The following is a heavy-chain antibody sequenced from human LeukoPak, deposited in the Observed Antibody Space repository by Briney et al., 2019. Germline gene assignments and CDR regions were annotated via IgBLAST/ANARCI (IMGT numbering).Heavy chain of an antibody. D-gene: IGHD6-19*01. J-gene: IGHJ2*01. CDR1: GFTFSNYA. Sequence: PGGSLRLSCVASGFTFSNYAMIWVRQAPGKGLEWVSDISGSGGITYYADSVRGRLTISRDNSLNTLYLQMNSLRAEDTAVYYCAKAVAAYWYFDLWGRGTLLTVSP. CDR2: ISGSGGIT. V-gene: IGHV3-23*01. CDR3: AKAVAAYWYFDL.